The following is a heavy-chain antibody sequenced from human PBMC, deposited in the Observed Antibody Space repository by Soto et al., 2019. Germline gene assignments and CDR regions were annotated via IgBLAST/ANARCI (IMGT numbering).Heavy chain of an antibody. V-gene: IGHV1-69*13. D-gene: IGHD3-3*01. J-gene: IGHJ6*02. CDR2: IIPIFGTA. Sequence: SVKVSCKASGGTFSSYAISWVRQAPGQGLEWMGGIIPIFGTANYAQKFQGRVTITADESTSTAYMELSSLRSEDTAVYYCARDRELRRITIFGVVPDYYYGMDVWGQGTTVTVSS. CDR3: ARDRELRRITIFGVVPDYYYGMDV. CDR1: GGTFSSYA.